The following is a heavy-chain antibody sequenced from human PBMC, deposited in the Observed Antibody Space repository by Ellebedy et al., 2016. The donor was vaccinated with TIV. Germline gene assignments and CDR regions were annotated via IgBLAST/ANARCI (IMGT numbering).Heavy chain of an antibody. CDR2: IYHSGST. D-gene: IGHD2-21*02. Sequence: SETLSLXXAVSGDSISSSNWWSWVRQPPGKGLEWIGEIYHSGSTNYNPSLKSRVTISVDKSKNQFSPKLSSVTAADTAVYYCARDDVVVVTAIRDYYYYYGMDVWGQGTTVTVSS. CDR1: GDSISSSNW. V-gene: IGHV4-4*02. J-gene: IGHJ6*02. CDR3: ARDDVVVVTAIRDYYYYYGMDV.